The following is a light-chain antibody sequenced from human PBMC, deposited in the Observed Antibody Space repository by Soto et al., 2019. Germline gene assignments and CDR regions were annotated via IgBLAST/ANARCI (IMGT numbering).Light chain of an antibody. V-gene: IGKV3-20*01. CDR2: DIS. CDR3: QQYGSSEII. CDR1: QSLTNPY. J-gene: IGKJ5*01. Sequence: ENVLTQSPGTLSLSPVYRATLFCMARQSLTNPYIAWYQQKPGQAPRLLIYDISSRATGIPDRFSGSVSGTDFTLTITRLEPEDFAVFYCQQYGSSEIIFGQGTRLEIK.